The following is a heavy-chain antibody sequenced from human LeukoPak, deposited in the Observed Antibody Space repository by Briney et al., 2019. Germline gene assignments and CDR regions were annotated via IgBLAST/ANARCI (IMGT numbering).Heavy chain of an antibody. J-gene: IGHJ3*02. V-gene: IGHV6-1*01. CDR3: AKTISSFTSRDAFDI. CDR1: GDSVSSNSAA. CDR2: TYYRSQWYH. D-gene: IGHD6-19*01. Sequence: SPTLSLTCAISGDSVSSNSAAWNWIRQSPSRGLEWLGRTYYRSQWYHDYAVSVKSRITINPDTSKSQFSLQLNSVTPEDTAVYYCAKTISSFTSRDAFDIWGQGTMVTVSS.